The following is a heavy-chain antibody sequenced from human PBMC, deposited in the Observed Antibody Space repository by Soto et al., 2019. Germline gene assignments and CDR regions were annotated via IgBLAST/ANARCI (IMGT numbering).Heavy chain of an antibody. Sequence: ASVKVSCKASGGTFSSYAISWVRQAPGQGLEWMGGIIPIFGTANYAQKFQGRVTITADKSTSTAYMELSSLRSEDTAVYYCARAMDGYNYFDYWGQGTLVTVSS. D-gene: IGHD5-12*01. CDR2: IIPIFGTA. V-gene: IGHV1-69*06. CDR1: GGTFSSYA. J-gene: IGHJ4*02. CDR3: ARAMDGYNYFDY.